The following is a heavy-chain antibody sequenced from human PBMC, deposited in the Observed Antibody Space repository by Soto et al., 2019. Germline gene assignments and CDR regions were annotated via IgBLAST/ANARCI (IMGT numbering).Heavy chain of an antibody. Sequence: TVGSLRLSCAASGFTFSSYGMHWVRQAPGKGLEWVAVISYDGSNKYYADSVKGRFTISRDNSKNTLYLQMNSLRAEDTAVYYCAKDLSAAPYYYYYYGMDVWGQGTTVTVSS. D-gene: IGHD2-2*01. J-gene: IGHJ6*02. CDR2: ISYDGSNK. CDR1: GFTFSSYG. V-gene: IGHV3-30*18. CDR3: AKDLSAAPYYYYYYGMDV.